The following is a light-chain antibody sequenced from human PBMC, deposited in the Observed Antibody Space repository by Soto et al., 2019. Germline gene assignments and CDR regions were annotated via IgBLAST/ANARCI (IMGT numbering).Light chain of an antibody. CDR2: GAS. J-gene: IGKJ5*01. CDR1: QSVSSSY. CDR3: QQYNNWPPYT. V-gene: IGKV3-20*01. Sequence: IVLTQSPGTLSLSPGERATLSCRASQSVSSSYLAWYQQKPGQAPRLLIYGASSRATGIPDRFSGSGSGTDFTLTISRLEPEDFAVYYCQQYNNWPPYTLGQGTRLENK.